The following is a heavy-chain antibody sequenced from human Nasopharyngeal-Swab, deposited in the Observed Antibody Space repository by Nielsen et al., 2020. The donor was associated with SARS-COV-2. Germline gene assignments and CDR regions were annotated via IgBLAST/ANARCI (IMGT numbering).Heavy chain of an antibody. CDR1: GGSFSGYY. CDR2: INHSGST. Sequence: SETLSLTCAVYGGSFSGYYWSWIRQPPGKGLEWIGEINHSGSTNYNPSLKSRVTISVDTSNNQFSLKLSSVTAADTAVYYCARALGGAAAKYYFDYWGQGTLVTVSS. V-gene: IGHV4-34*01. J-gene: IGHJ4*02. CDR3: ARALGGAAAKYYFDY. D-gene: IGHD6-25*01.